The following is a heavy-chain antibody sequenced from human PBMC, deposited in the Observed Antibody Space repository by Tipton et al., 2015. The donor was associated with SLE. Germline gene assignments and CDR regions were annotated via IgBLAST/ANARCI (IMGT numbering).Heavy chain of an antibody. Sequence: LRLSCSVSGGSISSYYWSWIRQPPGKGLEWIGYVDYSGSPNYNPSLNGRVTISVDTSKNQFSLKLTPVTAADTAVYYCASQMYSSGWYFDYWGQGTLVTVSS. J-gene: IGHJ4*02. CDR2: VDYSGSP. D-gene: IGHD6-19*01. CDR3: ASQMYSSGWYFDY. CDR1: GGSISSYY. V-gene: IGHV4-59*01.